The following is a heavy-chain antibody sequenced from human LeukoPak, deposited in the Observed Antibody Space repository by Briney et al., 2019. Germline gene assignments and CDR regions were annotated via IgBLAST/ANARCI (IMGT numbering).Heavy chain of an antibody. CDR2: INHSGST. CDR3: ARGVVDYYMDV. Sequence: SETLSLTCAVYGGSFSGNFWSWIRQPPGKGLEWIGEINHSGSTNYNPSLKSRVTISVDMSKNQFSLKLTSVTAADTAVYYCARGVVDYYMDVWGKGTTVTVSS. J-gene: IGHJ6*03. CDR1: GGSFSGNF. D-gene: IGHD2-15*01. V-gene: IGHV4-34*01.